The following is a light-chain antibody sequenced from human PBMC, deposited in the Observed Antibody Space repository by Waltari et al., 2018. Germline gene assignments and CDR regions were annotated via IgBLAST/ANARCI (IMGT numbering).Light chain of an antibody. CDR2: KAS. J-gene: IGKJ3*01. Sequence: DIRMTQFPSTLSTSVGDRVTITCRASQSINTWLAWYQQRPGKAPKVLIDKASTLESGVPSRFSGSGSGTEFTLTISSLQPDDFATYYCQQYDSYLFTFGPGTTVDVK. CDR3: QQYDSYLFT. V-gene: IGKV1-5*03. CDR1: QSINTW.